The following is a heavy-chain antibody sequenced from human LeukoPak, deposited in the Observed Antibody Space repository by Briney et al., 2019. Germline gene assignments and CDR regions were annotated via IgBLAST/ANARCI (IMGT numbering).Heavy chain of an antibody. CDR1: GFTFSSYG. D-gene: IGHD6-19*01. Sequence: QTGGSLRLSCAASGFTFSSYGMNWVRQAPGKGLEWVLGITSSGDHTESADSVKGRFTIARDNSKNTLYQQMNSLRAEDTAVYYCAKRGSSGWFDYWGQGTLVTVSS. CDR3: AKRGSSGWFDY. CDR2: ITSSGDHT. J-gene: IGHJ4*02. V-gene: IGHV3-23*01.